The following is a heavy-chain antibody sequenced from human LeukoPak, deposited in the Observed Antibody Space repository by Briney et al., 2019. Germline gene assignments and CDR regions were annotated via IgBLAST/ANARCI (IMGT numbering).Heavy chain of an antibody. J-gene: IGHJ5*02. CDR1: VGSISSYY. Sequence: SETLSLTCTVSVGSISSYYWSWIRQPPGKGLEWIGYIYYSGSTNYNPSLKSRVTISVDTSKNQFSLKLSSVTAADTAVYYCARDNGSGSLDWFDPWGQGTLVTVSS. V-gene: IGHV4-59*01. CDR3: ARDNGSGSLDWFDP. CDR2: IYYSGST. D-gene: IGHD3-10*01.